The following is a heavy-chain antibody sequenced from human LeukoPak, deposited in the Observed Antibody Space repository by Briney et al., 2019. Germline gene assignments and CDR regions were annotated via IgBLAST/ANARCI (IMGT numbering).Heavy chain of an antibody. Sequence: ASVKVSCKASGYTFTNYGISWVRQAPGQGLEWMGWINTYNGNTNYAQKFQGRVTMTTDTSTSTAYMELRSLRSDDTAVYYCARNSPRDVAGRQFLPGFLSLLSQCDNCFDPWGQGTLVSVSS. V-gene: IGHV1-18*04. J-gene: IGHJ5*02. D-gene: IGHD2-15*01. CDR3: ARNSPRDVAGRQFLPGFLSLLSQCDNCFDP. CDR1: GYTFTNYG. CDR2: INTYNGNT.